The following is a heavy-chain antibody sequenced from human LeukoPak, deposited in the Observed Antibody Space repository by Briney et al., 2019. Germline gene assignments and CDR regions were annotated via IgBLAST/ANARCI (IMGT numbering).Heavy chain of an antibody. CDR1: EFTFSSYN. V-gene: IGHV3-21*01. Sequence: GGSLRLSCAASEFTFSSYNMNWVRQAPGKGLEWVSSISSSSDYIYYADSVKGRFTVSRDNAKNSLYLQMKSLRAEDTAVYYCARGKTSQNIVTRKTYNWFDPWGQGTLVTVSS. CDR2: ISSSSDYI. D-gene: IGHD2/OR15-2a*01. CDR3: ARGKTSQNIVTRKTYNWFDP. J-gene: IGHJ5*02.